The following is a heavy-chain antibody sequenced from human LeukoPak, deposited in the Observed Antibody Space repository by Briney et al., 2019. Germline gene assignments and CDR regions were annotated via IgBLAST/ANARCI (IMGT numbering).Heavy chain of an antibody. J-gene: IGHJ4*02. D-gene: IGHD3-3*01. Sequence: PGGSLRLSCAASGFTFDEYAMHWVREAPGKGLEWVSLISWDGGSTYYADSVKGRFTISRDNSKNSLYLQMNSLRAEDTALYYCAKDGIGRYYDFWSGPNGDFDYWGQGTLVTDSS. CDR1: GFTFDEYA. CDR2: ISWDGGST. V-gene: IGHV3-43D*03. CDR3: AKDGIGRYYDFWSGPNGDFDY.